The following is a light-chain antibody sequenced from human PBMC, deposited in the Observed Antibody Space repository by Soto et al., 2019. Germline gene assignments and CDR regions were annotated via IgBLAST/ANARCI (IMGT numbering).Light chain of an antibody. V-gene: IGKV4-1*01. CDR2: WAS. CDR3: QQYYLAPLT. CDR1: QSVLYRSDSKNY. J-gene: IGKJ1*01. Sequence: IVMTQSPDSLAVSLGERATINCKSSQSVLYRSDSKNYLAWYQLKPGQPPKLLIYWASARESGVPDRFSGSGSGTDFTLTINNLQAEDVAVYFCQQYYLAPLTFGPGTKVEL.